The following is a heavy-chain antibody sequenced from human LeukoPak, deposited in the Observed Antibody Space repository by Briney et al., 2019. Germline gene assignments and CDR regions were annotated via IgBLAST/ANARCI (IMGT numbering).Heavy chain of an antibody. CDR1: GFTFSSYA. D-gene: IGHD3-22*01. Sequence: GSLRLSCAASGFTFSSYAMSWVRQAPGKGLEWVSGISGSGGNTYYADSVKGRFTISRDNSKNTLYLQMNSLRAEDTAVYYCARDYTSSGFNFGFWGQGTLVTVSS. V-gene: IGHV3-23*01. CDR3: ARDYTSSGFNFGF. CDR2: ISGSGGNT. J-gene: IGHJ4*02.